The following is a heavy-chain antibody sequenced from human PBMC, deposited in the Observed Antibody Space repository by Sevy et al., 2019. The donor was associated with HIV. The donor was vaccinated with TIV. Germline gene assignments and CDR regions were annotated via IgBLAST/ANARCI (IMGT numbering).Heavy chain of an antibody. D-gene: IGHD3-22*01. Sequence: GGSLRLSCAVSGFSFDSYGMTWVRQAPGKGLEWVSGISGSGSRTYYADSVKGRFNISRDNSKNTLDLQMNSLRSEDTVIYYCAKGGGGHYDPDEIGYYFYYYNMDVWGKGTTVTVSS. J-gene: IGHJ6*03. V-gene: IGHV3-23*01. CDR1: GFSFDSYG. CDR3: AKGGGGHYDPDEIGYYFYYYNMDV. CDR2: ISGSGSRT.